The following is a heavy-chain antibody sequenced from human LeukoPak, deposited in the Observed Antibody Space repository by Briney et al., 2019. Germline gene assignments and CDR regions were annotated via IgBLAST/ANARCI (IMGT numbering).Heavy chain of an antibody. CDR1: GYTFTGYY. D-gene: IGHD3/OR15-3a*01. CDR2: IDPNSGGT. V-gene: IGHV1-2*02. Sequence: ASVKVSCTASGYTFTGYYIHWVRQAPGQGLEWMGWIDPNSGGTNYVQTSQGRVTMTMDTSISTTYMELTRLRYDDTAVYYCARSRPIMVSGGFGWLDPWGQGTRVTVSS. J-gene: IGHJ5*02. CDR3: ARSRPIMVSGGFGWLDP.